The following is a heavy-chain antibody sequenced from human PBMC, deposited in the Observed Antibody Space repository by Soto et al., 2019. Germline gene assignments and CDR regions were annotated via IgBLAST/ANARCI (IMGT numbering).Heavy chain of an antibody. V-gene: IGHV4-39*01. Sequence: SETLSLTCTVSGGSISSSSYYWGWIRQPPGKGLEWIGSIYYSGSTYYNPSLKSRVTISVDTSKNQFSLKLSSVTAADTAVYYCARRGDCSSTSCYFVGSGFDIWGQGTMVTVSS. D-gene: IGHD2-2*01. CDR1: GGSISSSSYY. CDR3: ARRGDCSSTSCYFVGSGFDI. J-gene: IGHJ3*02. CDR2: IYYSGST.